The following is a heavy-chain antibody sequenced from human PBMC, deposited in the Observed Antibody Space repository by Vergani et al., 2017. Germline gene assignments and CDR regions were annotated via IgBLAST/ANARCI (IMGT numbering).Heavy chain of an antibody. V-gene: IGHV3-23*01. CDR1: GFTFNNYA. CDR2: ISASSPST. J-gene: IGHJ4*02. D-gene: IGHD6-13*01. CDR3: AREPYSSSWYGPGDY. Sequence: EVQLLESGGGLVQPGGSLRLSCAASGFTFNNYAMTWVRQAPGKGLEWVSSISASSPSTYSADSVKGRFTISRDNSKNTLYLQMNSLRAEDTAVYYCAREPYSSSWYGPGDYWGQGTLVTVSS.